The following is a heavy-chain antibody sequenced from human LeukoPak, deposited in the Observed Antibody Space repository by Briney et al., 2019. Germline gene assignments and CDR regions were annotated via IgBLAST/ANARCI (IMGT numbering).Heavy chain of an antibody. V-gene: IGHV1-69*13. D-gene: IGHD4-17*01. J-gene: IGHJ4*02. CDR1: GGTFSSYA. CDR2: IIPIFGTA. Sequence: SVKVSCKASGGTFSSYAISWVRQAPGQGLEWMGGIIPIFGTANYAQKFQGRVTITADESTSTAYMELSSLRSKDTAVYYCARVTSYGDYVTSNFDYWGQGTLVTVSS. CDR3: ARVTSYGDYVTSNFDY.